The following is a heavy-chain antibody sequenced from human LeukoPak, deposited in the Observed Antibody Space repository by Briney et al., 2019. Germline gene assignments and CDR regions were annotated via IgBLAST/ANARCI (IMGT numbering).Heavy chain of an antibody. J-gene: IGHJ4*02. V-gene: IGHV3-30*04. CDR2: ISYDGSNK. CDR1: GFPFSSYA. Sequence: PGGSLRLSCVASGFPFSSYAMHWVRQAPGKGLEWVAVISYDGSNKYYADSVKGRFTISRDNSKNTLYLQMNSLRVEDTAVYYCARGGNSSWDYWGQGALVTVSS. D-gene: IGHD6-6*01. CDR3: ARGGNSSWDY.